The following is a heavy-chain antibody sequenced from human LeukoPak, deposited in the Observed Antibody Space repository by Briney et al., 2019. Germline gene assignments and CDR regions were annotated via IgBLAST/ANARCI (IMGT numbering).Heavy chain of an antibody. J-gene: IGHJ4*02. CDR3: ARDDCGDTCYPGGY. CDR2: INAGNGDT. V-gene: IGHV1-3*01. D-gene: IGHD2-21*01. Sequence: GASVQVSCKAAGCAFTNYVVHWGRRAPGQRGEWMGWINAGNGDTKYSQNFQGRGTITSDTSASTAYLELSSLTSEDTALYYCARDDCGDTCYPGGYWGQGTLVTVSS. CDR1: GCAFTNYV.